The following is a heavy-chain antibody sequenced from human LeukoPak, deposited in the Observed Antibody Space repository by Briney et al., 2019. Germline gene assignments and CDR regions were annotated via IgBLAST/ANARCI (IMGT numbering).Heavy chain of an antibody. CDR1: GGSFSGYY. V-gene: IGHV4-59*08. D-gene: IGHD2-15*01. J-gene: IGHJ1*01. CDR2: IYYSGST. CDR3: ASQVRYCSGGSCYPEYFQH. Sequence: PSETLSLTCAVYGGSFSGYYWSWIRQPPGKGLEWIGYIYYSGSTNYNPSLKSRVTISVDTSKNQFSLKLSSVTAADTAVYYCASQVRYCSGGSCYPEYFQHWGQGTLVTVSS.